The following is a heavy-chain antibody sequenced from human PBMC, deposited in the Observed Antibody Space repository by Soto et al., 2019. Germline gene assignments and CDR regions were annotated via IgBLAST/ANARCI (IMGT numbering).Heavy chain of an antibody. V-gene: IGHV3-9*01. CDR2: ISWNSGSI. CDR3: AKDILAWGDGYNSHYYGMDV. J-gene: IGHJ6*02. D-gene: IGHD5-12*01. CDR1: GFTFDDYA. Sequence: LRLSCAASGFTFDDYAMHWVRQAPGKGLEWVSGISWNSGSIGYADSVKGRFTISRDNAKNSLYLQMNSLRTEDTALYYCAKDILAWGDGYNSHYYGMDVWGQGTTVTVSS.